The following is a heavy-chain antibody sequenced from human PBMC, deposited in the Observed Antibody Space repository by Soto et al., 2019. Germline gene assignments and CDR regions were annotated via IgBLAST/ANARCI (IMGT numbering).Heavy chain of an antibody. Sequence: EVQLVESGGGLVKPGGSLRLSCAASGFTFSSYSMNWVRQAPGKGLEWVSSISSSSSYIYYADSVKGRFTISRDNAKSSLYLQMNSLRAEDTAVYYCAREGGVGYCSGGSCPFDYWGQGTLVTVSS. D-gene: IGHD2-15*01. CDR3: AREGGVGYCSGGSCPFDY. CDR1: GFTFSSYS. V-gene: IGHV3-21*01. J-gene: IGHJ4*02. CDR2: ISSSSSYI.